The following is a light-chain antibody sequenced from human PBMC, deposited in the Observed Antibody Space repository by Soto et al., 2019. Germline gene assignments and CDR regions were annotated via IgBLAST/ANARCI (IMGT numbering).Light chain of an antibody. Sequence: IQMTLLPFPRAASVGDRVTITCLASQSINSWLAWYQQRPGKAPELLIFDASALESGVPSRFSGSGSGTEFTLTISSLQPDDSATYYCLHYNSYSKTFGQGTKVDI. CDR2: DAS. J-gene: IGKJ1*01. CDR1: QSINSW. V-gene: IGKV1-5*01. CDR3: LHYNSYSKT.